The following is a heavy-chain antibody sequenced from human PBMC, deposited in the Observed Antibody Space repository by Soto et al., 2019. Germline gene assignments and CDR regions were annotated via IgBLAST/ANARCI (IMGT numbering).Heavy chain of an antibody. CDR3: ASQMYYYDRRGDYYVLDYFDY. CDR1: GDSITSSSYY. Sequence: SETLSLTCTVSGDSITSSSYYWAWIRQPPGKGLEWIGSIYYSGNTYYDPSLRSRVTISVDASKNQFPLNLNSVTAADTAVYYCASQMYYYDRRGDYYVLDYFDYWGQGSLVTVSS. CDR2: IYYSGNT. D-gene: IGHD3-22*01. J-gene: IGHJ4*02. V-gene: IGHV4-39*01.